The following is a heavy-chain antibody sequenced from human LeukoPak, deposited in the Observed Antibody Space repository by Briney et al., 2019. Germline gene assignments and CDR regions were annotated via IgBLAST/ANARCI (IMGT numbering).Heavy chain of an antibody. J-gene: IGHJ5*02. D-gene: IGHD6-19*01. CDR1: GDSVSSNSAA. Sequence: SQTLSLTCAISGDSVSSNSAAWNWIRQSPSRGLEWLGRTYYRSKWYNDYAVSVKSRITINPDTSKNQFSLKLSSVTAADTAVYYCASGGYSSGSSTSWFDPWGQGTLVTVSS. V-gene: IGHV6-1*01. CDR3: ASGGYSSGSSTSWFDP. CDR2: TYYRSKWYN.